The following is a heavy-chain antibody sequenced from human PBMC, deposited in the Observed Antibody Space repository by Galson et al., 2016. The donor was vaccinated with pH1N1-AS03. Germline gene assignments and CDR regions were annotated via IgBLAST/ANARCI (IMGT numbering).Heavy chain of an antibody. CDR3: ARDPRGPCTSATCPTTYYFGMDV. CDR2: INTDSGVT. J-gene: IGHJ6*02. V-gene: IGHV1-2*04. Sequence: SVKVSCKASGYIFTGFYVHWVRQAPGQGLEWMGWINTDSGVTNYAQKFEAWVTMQRDTSVSTAYTELYGLKSDDTAVYYCARDPRGPCTSATCPTTYYFGMDVWGQGTTVIVSS. D-gene: IGHD2-2*01. CDR1: GYIFTGFY.